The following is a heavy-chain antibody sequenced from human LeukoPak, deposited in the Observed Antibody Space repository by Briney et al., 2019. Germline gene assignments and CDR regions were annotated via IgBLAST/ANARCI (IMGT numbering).Heavy chain of an antibody. J-gene: IGHJ6*03. V-gene: IGHV3-21*01. CDR1: GFTFSSYS. D-gene: IGHD3-3*01. CDR3: ARQGVGLEYYDFWSGYWPFYYMDV. Sequence: SGGSLRLPCAASGFTFSSYSMNWVRQAPGKGLEWVSSISSSSSYIYYADSVKGRFTISRDNAKNSLYLQMNSLRAEDTAVYYCARQGVGLEYYDFWSGYWPFYYMDVWGKGTTVTVSS. CDR2: ISSSSSYI.